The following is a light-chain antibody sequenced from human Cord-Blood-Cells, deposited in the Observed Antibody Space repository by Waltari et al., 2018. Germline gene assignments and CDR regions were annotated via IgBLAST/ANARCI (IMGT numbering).Light chain of an antibody. J-gene: IGKJ2*01. Sequence: AIQMTQSPSSLSASVGDRVTITCRASQGIRNDLGWYQQKPGKAPKLLIYAASSLQSWVPSSFSGSGAGTDFTLPISSLQPEDFATYYCLQDYNYPYTFGQGTKLEIK. CDR3: LQDYNYPYT. CDR1: QGIRND. V-gene: IGKV1-6*01. CDR2: AAS.